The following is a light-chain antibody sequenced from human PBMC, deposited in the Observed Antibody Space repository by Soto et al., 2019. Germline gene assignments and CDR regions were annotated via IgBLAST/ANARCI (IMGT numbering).Light chain of an antibody. CDR3: QQYNSYSQT. Sequence: DIQMTQSPSTLSASVGDRVTITCRASQSISSWLAWYQQKPGKAPKLLIYDASSLESGVPSRFSGSGSGTEITLTISSLQPDDFATYYCQQYNSYSQTFGQGTKLEIK. CDR2: DAS. J-gene: IGKJ2*01. V-gene: IGKV1-5*01. CDR1: QSISSW.